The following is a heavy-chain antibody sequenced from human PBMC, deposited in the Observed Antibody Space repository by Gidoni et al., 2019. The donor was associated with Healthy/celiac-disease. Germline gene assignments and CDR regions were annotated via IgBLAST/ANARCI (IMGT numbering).Heavy chain of an antibody. D-gene: IGHD2-2*01. J-gene: IGHJ4*02. CDR2: IYSGGST. Sequence: EVQLVESGGGLVQPGGSLRLSCAASGFTVSSNYMSWVRQAPGKGLEWVSVIYSGGSTYYADSVKGRFTISRDNSKNTLYLQMNSLRAEDTAVYYCAREPTRVPAAWGEVDYWGQGTLVTVSS. V-gene: IGHV3-66*01. CDR3: AREPTRVPAAWGEVDY. CDR1: GFTVSSNY.